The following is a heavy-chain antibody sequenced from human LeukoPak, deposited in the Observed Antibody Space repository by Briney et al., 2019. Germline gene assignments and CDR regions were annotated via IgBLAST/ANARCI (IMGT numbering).Heavy chain of an antibody. CDR3: AREGREQLVYFDY. CDR1: GFTFSSYS. Sequence: PGGSLRLSCAASGFTFSSYSMNWVRQAPGKGLEWISYISSSGTTIYYADSVKGRFTISRDNAKNSLYLQMNSLRAADTAVYYCAREGREQLVYFDYWGQGTLVTVSS. V-gene: IGHV3-48*01. J-gene: IGHJ4*02. CDR2: ISSSGTTI. D-gene: IGHD6-6*01.